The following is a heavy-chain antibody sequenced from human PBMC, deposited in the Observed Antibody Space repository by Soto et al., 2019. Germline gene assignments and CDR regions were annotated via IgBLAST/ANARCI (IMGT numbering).Heavy chain of an antibody. D-gene: IGHD1-1*01. V-gene: IGHV3-30*18. CDR3: AKETIQVGGPNYFDY. J-gene: IGHJ4*02. Sequence: SLRLSCEASGFTFSRYGMHWVLQAPGMGLEWVAVISWDGLAQYYGDSVKGRFTISRDNSQSTLYLQMNSLRTEDTAIYYCAKETIQVGGPNYFDYWGQGVLVTVSS. CDR1: GFTFSRYG. CDR2: ISWDGLAQ.